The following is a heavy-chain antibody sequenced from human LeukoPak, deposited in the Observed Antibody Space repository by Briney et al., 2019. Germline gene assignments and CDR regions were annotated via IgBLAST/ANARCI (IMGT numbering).Heavy chain of an antibody. J-gene: IGHJ3*02. V-gene: IGHV3-21*01. CDR3: ARLAGSGSRDAFDI. CDR1: GFTFSSYS. CDR2: INSSSSYI. D-gene: IGHD3-10*01. Sequence: GGPLRLSCAASGFTFSSYSMNWVRQAPGKGQEWVSSINSSSSYIYYADSVKGRFTISRDNAKNSRYLQMNSLRAEDTAVYYCARLAGSGSRDAFDIWGQGTMVTVSS.